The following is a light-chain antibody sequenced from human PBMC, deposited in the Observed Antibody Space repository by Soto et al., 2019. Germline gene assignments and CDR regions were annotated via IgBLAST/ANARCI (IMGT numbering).Light chain of an antibody. J-gene: IGLJ1*01. CDR3: ETWDSNTYV. V-gene: IGLV4-60*02. CDR1: SGHSSYI. Sequence: QYVLTQSSSASASLGSSVSLTCTLSSGHSSYIIAWHQQQPGKAPRYLMKLEGSGSYNKGSGVPDRFSGSSSGADRYLTISNLQFEDEADYYCETWDSNTYVFGTGTKLTFL. CDR2: LEGSGSY.